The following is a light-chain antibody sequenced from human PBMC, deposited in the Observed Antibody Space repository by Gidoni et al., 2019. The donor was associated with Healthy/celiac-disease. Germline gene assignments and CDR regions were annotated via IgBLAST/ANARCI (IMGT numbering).Light chain of an antibody. J-gene: IGKJ5*01. Sequence: GDRVTITCRASQGISSALAWYQQKPGKAPKLLIYDASSLESGVPSRFSGSGSGTDFTLTISSLQPEDFATYYCQQFNSYPLITFXXXTRLEIK. V-gene: IGKV1-13*02. CDR2: DAS. CDR3: QQFNSYPLIT. CDR1: QGISSA.